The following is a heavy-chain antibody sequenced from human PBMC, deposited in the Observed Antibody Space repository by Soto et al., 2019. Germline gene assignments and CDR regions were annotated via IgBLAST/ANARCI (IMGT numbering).Heavy chain of an antibody. Sequence: ASVKVSCKASGYTYISYSMHWVRQAPGQRLEWMGWINVGNGNTKYSQNFQGRVTINQDTSASTAYMELSSLTSEDTAVYYCAREKWGSGSRWLDPWGQGTLVTVSP. V-gene: IGHV1-3*01. J-gene: IGHJ5*02. CDR1: GYTYISYS. D-gene: IGHD6-19*01. CDR3: AREKWGSGSRWLDP. CDR2: INVGNGNT.